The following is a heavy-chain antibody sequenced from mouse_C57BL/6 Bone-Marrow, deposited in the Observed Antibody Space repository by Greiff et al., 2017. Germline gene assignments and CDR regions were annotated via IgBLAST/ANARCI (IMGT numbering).Heavy chain of an antibody. CDR1: GYTFTSYW. CDR2: IYPGSGST. J-gene: IGHJ1*03. V-gene: IGHV1-55*01. D-gene: IGHD2-5*01. Sequence: QVQLQQPGAELVKPGASVKMSCKASGYTFTSYWITWVKQRPGQGLEWIGDIYPGSGSTNYNEKFKSKATLTVDTSSSTAYVQLSSLTSEDSAVYYCARPYDSNYWYFDVWGTGTTVTVSA. CDR3: ARPYDSNYWYFDV.